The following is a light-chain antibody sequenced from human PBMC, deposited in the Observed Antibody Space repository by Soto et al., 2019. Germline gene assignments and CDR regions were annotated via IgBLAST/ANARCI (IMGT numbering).Light chain of an antibody. J-gene: IGKJ4*01. CDR1: QVISTS. V-gene: IGKV1-9*01. CDR3: QQTYSILFT. Sequence: DIQLTQSPSFLSLSIGESVTITCRASQVISTSLAWYQVKPGKAPKLLIYAASTLESGVPSRFSATVSGTDFTLTISSLQPEDFATYYCQQTYSILFTFGGGTKVDIK. CDR2: AAS.